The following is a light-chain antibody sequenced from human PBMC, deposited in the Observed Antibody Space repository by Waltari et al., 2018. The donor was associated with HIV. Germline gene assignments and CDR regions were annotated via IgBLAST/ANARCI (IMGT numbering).Light chain of an antibody. CDR3: QRYNNWPPYT. V-gene: IGKV3-15*01. J-gene: IGKJ2*01. Sequence: EIVMTQSPATLSVSPGERATLSCRASQSVRSNLAWYQQKPGQAPRLLIYGASSRATGIPARFSGSGSGTEFTLTISSLQSEDFAVYYCQRYNNWPPYTFGQGTKLEI. CDR1: QSVRSN. CDR2: GAS.